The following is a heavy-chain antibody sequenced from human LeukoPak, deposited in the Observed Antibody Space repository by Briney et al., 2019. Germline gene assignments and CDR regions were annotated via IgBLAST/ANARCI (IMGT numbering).Heavy chain of an antibody. V-gene: IGHV5-51*01. CDR1: GYSFTSYW. Sequence: GESLKISCKGSGYSFTSYWIGWVRQMPGKGLEWMGIIYPGDSGTRYSPSFQGQATISADKSISTAYLQWSSLKASDTAMYYCARGRGTTVTTYGYWGQGTLVTVSS. J-gene: IGHJ4*02. CDR3: ARGRGTTVTTYGY. CDR2: IYPGDSGT. D-gene: IGHD4-11*01.